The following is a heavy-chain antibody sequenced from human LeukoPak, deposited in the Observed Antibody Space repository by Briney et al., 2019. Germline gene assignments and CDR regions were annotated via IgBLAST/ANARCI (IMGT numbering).Heavy chain of an antibody. CDR1: GYTFTSYD. V-gene: IGHV1-8*01. Sequence: ASVKVSCKASGYTFTSYDINWVRQATGQGLEWTGWMNPNSGNTGYAQKFQGRVTMTRNTSISTAYMELSSLRSEDTAVYYCARAGESYYDFWSGYYTSYYYYYMDVWGKGTTVTVSS. CDR3: ARAGESYYDFWSGYYTSYYYYYMDV. J-gene: IGHJ6*03. D-gene: IGHD3-3*01. CDR2: MNPNSGNT.